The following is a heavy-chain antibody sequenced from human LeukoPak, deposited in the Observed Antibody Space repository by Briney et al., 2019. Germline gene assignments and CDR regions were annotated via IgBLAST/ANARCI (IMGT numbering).Heavy chain of an antibody. J-gene: IGHJ5*02. CDR3: ARDHDYGDYRNWFDP. Sequence: ASVKVSCKDSGYTFTSYAMHWVRQAPGQRLEWMGWINAGNGNTKYSQKFQGRVTITRDTSASTAYMELSSLRSEDTAVYYCARDHDYGDYRNWFDPWGQGTLVTVSS. V-gene: IGHV1-3*01. D-gene: IGHD4-17*01. CDR2: INAGNGNT. CDR1: GYTFTSYA.